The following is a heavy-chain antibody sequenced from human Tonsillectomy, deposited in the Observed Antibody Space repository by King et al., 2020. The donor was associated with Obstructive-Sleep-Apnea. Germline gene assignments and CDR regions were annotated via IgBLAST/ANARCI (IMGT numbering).Heavy chain of an antibody. CDR1: GFTFDDYA. CDR2: ISWKSGSI. CDR3: AKVIGGIWLGEPPFNY. Sequence: VQLVESGGGLVQPGRSLRLSCAASGFTFDDYAMHWVRQAPGKGLEWVSGISWKSGSIGYADSVKGRFTISRDNAKNSLYLQMNSLRAEDTALYYCAKVIGGIWLGEPPFNYWGQGTLVTVSS. J-gene: IGHJ4*02. V-gene: IGHV3-9*01. D-gene: IGHD3-10*01.